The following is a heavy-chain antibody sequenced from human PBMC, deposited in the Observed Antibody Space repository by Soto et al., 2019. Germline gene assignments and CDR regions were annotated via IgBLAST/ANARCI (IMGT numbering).Heavy chain of an antibody. CDR1: GGSISSGGYY. J-gene: IGHJ4*02. CDR3: ARRNRSGIAAAGTFDY. V-gene: IGHV4-31*03. D-gene: IGHD6-13*01. CDR2: IYYSGST. Sequence: QVQLQESGPGLVKPSQTLSLTCTVSGGSISSGGYYWSWIRQHPGKGLEWIGYIYYSGSTYYNPSLKSRVTISVDTSKNQFSLKLSSVTAADTAVYYCARRNRSGIAAAGTFDYWGQGTLVTVSS.